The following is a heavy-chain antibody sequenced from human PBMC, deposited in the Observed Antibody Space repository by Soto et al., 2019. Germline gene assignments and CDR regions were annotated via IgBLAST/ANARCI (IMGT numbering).Heavy chain of an antibody. CDR1: GFTFSSYS. CDR2: ISSSSSYI. CDR3: ARVYRYSSSWLTSPWDAFDI. Sequence: GGSLRLSCAASGFTFSSYSMNWVRQAPGKGLEWVSSISSSSSYIYYADSVKGRFTISRDNAKNSLYLQMNSLRAEDTAVYYCARVYRYSSSWLTSPWDAFDIWGQGTMVTVSS. V-gene: IGHV3-21*01. D-gene: IGHD6-13*01. J-gene: IGHJ3*02.